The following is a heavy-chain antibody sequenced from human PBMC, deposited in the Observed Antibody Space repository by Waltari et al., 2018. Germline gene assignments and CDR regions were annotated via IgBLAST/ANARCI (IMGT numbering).Heavy chain of an antibody. Sequence: QVQLQESGPGLVKPSETLSLTCAVSGYSISSGYYWGWIRQPPGKGLEWIGSIYHSGSTYYNPSLKSRVTISVDTSKNQFSLKLSSVTAADTAVYYCARQEYQQSMITFGGVIPSTLGYWGQGTLVTVSS. CDR1: GYSISSGYY. CDR2: IYHSGST. D-gene: IGHD3-16*01. V-gene: IGHV4-38-2*01. CDR3: ARQEYQQSMITFGGVIPSTLGY. J-gene: IGHJ4*02.